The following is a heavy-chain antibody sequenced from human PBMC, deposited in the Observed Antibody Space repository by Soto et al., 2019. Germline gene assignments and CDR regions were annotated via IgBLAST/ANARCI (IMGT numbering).Heavy chain of an antibody. Sequence: GGSLRLSCAASGFTFSSYTMHWVRQTPGKGLEWVAHISYDGGDKYYADSVKGRFTISRDNSKNTLYLQMNSLRAEDTAVYYCAKENGYSSSWFEFDYWGQGTLVTVSS. CDR3: AKENGYSSSWFEFDY. CDR2: ISYDGGDK. D-gene: IGHD6-13*01. J-gene: IGHJ4*02. CDR1: GFTFSSYT. V-gene: IGHV3-30-3*01.